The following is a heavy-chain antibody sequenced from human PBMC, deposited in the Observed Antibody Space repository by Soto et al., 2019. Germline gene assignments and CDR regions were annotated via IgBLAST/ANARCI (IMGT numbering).Heavy chain of an antibody. D-gene: IGHD3-10*01. CDR3: ARDRGAAGGGAFDI. CDR1: GFTFSTHA. V-gene: IGHV3-23*01. Sequence: EVQLLESGGGLVQPGGSLRLSCAASGFTFSTHAMSWVRQAPGKGLNWVSTVDVGGRRTYYTDSVTVRFTVSRHNSTNTVYLQPHTPRAEHAAMSFCARDRGAAGGGAFDIRGQGPMVTVSS. CDR2: VDVGGRRT. J-gene: IGHJ3*02.